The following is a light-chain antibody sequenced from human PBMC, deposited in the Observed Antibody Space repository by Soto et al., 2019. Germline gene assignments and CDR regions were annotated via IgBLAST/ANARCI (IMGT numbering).Light chain of an antibody. V-gene: IGKV1-39*01. J-gene: IGKJ1*01. Sequence: DIPMTQSPSSLSASVGDRVTISCRASQSITNYLNWYQQKPGKAPELLIYGASNLLSGLPSRFSGTGSGADFTLIISSLQPEDFATYYCQQSYSTPWTFGRGTWVEIK. CDR1: QSITNY. CDR3: QQSYSTPWT. CDR2: GAS.